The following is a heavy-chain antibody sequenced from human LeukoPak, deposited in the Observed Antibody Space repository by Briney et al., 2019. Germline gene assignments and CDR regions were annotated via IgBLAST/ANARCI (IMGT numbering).Heavy chain of an antibody. J-gene: IGHJ5*02. CDR3: ARGRAVASWFDP. CDR1: GGSICSYY. Sequence: PSETLSLTCTVSGGSICSYYWSWIRQPAGKGLEWIGRIYTSGSTNYNPSLMSRVTMSVDTSKNQFSLKLSSVTAADTAVYYCARGRAVASWFDPWGQGTLVTVSS. D-gene: IGHD6-19*01. V-gene: IGHV4-4*07. CDR2: IYTSGST.